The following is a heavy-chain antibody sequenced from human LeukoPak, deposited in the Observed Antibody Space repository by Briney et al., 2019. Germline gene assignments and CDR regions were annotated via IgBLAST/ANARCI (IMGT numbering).Heavy chain of an antibody. D-gene: IGHD3-16*01. CDR2: INPNSGDT. V-gene: IGHV1-2*02. CDR1: GYTFTGYY. CDR3: ATQRGSYLWGTDFDY. Sequence: ASVKVSCKASGYTFTGYYMHWVRQAPGRGLEWMGWINPNSGDTKYSQKFQGRVTMTRDTSIRTAYMELTRLRSDDTAVYYCATQRGSYLWGTDFDYWGQGTLVTVSS. J-gene: IGHJ4*02.